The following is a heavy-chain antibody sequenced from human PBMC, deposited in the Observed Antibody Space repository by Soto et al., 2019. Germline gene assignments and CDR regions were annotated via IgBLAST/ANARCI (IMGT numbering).Heavy chain of an antibody. CDR3: ATPTPLRGAMITNINFDF. CDR2: IKTGDAQT. J-gene: IGHJ4*02. D-gene: IGHD3-10*01. CDR1: GYTFTSYV. V-gene: IGHV1-3*04. Sequence: GHSGKVSCKASGYTFTSYVIHWVRQATGQRPEWMGWIKTGDAQTQYSEKIQGRVTITRDTVTDTAYMELSGLNSDDTAVYYCATPTPLRGAMITNINFDFWGQGTAVTVSS.